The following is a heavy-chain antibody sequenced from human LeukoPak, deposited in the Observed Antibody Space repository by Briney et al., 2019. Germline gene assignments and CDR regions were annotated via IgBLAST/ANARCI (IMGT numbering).Heavy chain of an antibody. CDR2: ITPSDGA. CDR1: GYTFTAYA. V-gene: IGHV1-2*02. CDR3: ARDRYGDGFAHFDY. J-gene: IGHJ4*02. Sequence: ASVKVSCKSSGYTFTAYAMHWVRQAPGQGLEWMGWITPSDGANYAQKFQGRVTMTRDTSMSTAYMDLNRLTSDDTAVYFCARDRYGDGFAHFDYWGQGTLDTVSS. D-gene: IGHD5-24*01.